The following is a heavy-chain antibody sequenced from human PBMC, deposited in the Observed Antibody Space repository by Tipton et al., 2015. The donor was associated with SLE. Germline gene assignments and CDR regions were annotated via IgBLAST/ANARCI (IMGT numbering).Heavy chain of an antibody. V-gene: IGHV3-74*01. Sequence: GSLRLSCAASGFTFRNYWIHWVRQAPGKGLVWISRTNQDGAIRSYEDSVKGRFIISRDNSKSTLYLQMNNVRVEDTALYYCTRGIDPGSSRISDYWGQGTMVSVSS. D-gene: IGHD2-15*01. CDR2: TNQDGAIR. CDR3: TRGIDPGSSRISDY. J-gene: IGHJ4*02. CDR1: GFTFRNYW.